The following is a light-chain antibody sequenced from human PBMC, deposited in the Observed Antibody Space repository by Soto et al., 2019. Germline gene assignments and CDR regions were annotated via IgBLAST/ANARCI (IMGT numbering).Light chain of an antibody. Sequence: DIPMTQSPSTLSASVGDRVTITCRASQTISNWLAWYQQRPGKAPSLLIYKASSLESGVSSRFSGSGFGTEFTLTISSLQPDDFAIYYCQHYNSYPYTFGQGTKLEIK. CDR3: QHYNSYPYT. J-gene: IGKJ2*01. CDR1: QTISNW. V-gene: IGKV1-5*03. CDR2: KAS.